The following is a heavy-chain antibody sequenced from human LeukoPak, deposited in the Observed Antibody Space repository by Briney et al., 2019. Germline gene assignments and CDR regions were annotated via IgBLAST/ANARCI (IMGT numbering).Heavy chain of an antibody. J-gene: IGHJ4*02. CDR3: ARDSSGSVRFDSVWYHY. D-gene: IGHD5/OR15-5a*01. CDR2: IIPIFGTA. V-gene: IGHV1-69*13. CDR1: GGTFSSYA. Sequence: SVKVSCKTSGGTFSSYAISWVRQAPGQGLGWMGGIIPIFGTANYAQKFQGRVTITADESTSTAYMELSSLRSEDTAVYYCARDSSGSVRFDSVWYHYWGQGTLVTVSS.